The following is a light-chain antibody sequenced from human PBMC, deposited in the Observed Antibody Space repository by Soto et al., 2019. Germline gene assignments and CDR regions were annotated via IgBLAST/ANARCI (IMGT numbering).Light chain of an antibody. Sequence: QSVLTQPPSVSGAPGQRVTISCTGSSSNIGAGYDVHWYQQLPGTAPKLLIYGNSNRPSGVPDRFSGFNSGISASLAIAGLQAEDEADYYCQSYDSSLSGVVFGGGTKLTVL. CDR3: QSYDSSLSGVV. J-gene: IGLJ2*01. CDR2: GNS. V-gene: IGLV1-40*01. CDR1: SSNIGAGYD.